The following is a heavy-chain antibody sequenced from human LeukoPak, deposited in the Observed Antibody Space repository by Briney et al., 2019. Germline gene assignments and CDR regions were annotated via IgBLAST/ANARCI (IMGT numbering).Heavy chain of an antibody. V-gene: IGHV4-4*07. CDR3: ARTSGNYYWESHFDF. CDR1: GGSISDYF. Sequence: SETLSFTCTISGGSISDYFWNWIRQPAGKGLEWIGRIYSTGATNYNPSLKSRVTMSVDTSKNHFSLKLRSVTAADTAVYYCARTSGNYYWESHFDFWGQGTLVTVSS. D-gene: IGHD1-26*01. J-gene: IGHJ4*02. CDR2: IYSTGAT.